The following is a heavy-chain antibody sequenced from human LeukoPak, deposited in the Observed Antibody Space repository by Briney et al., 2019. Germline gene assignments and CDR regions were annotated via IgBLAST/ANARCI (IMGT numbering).Heavy chain of an antibody. CDR3: AKDAAGPEY. D-gene: IGHD6-13*01. Sequence: PGGSLRLSCGASGLXFSDYSITWVRQAPGKGLFWVSGISAGGGSTYYADSVKGRFTISRDNSRNTLYLQMNSLRAEETAVYYCAKDAAGPEYWGQGTLVTVSS. J-gene: IGHJ4*02. CDR1: GLXFSDYS. CDR2: ISAGGGST. V-gene: IGHV3-23*01.